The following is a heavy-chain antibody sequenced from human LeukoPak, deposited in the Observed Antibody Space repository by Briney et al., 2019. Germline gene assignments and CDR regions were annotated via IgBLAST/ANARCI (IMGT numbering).Heavy chain of an antibody. CDR2: ISASIRSK. J-gene: IGHJ4*02. D-gene: IGHD6-13*01. CDR3: AKTRPLDSSSWSHGDY. V-gene: IGHV3-21*04. Sequence: GGSLRLSCVASGFTFSSYSMSWIRQTPAKGLEWVSSISASIRSKYYADSVKGRFTISRDNAENTLYLQMNSLRAEDTAVYYCAKTRPLDSSSWSHGDYWGQGTLVTVSS. CDR1: GFTFSSYS.